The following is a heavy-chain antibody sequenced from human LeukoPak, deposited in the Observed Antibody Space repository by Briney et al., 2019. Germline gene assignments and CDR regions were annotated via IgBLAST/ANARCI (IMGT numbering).Heavy chain of an antibody. J-gene: IGHJ2*01. CDR1: GGSISSGGYY. Sequence: PSETLSLTCTVSGGSISSGGYYWSWIRQPPGKGLEWIGYIYYSGSTYYNPSLKSRVTISVDTSKNQFSLKLSSVTAADTAVYYCARGYYYDSSGYYASSEWYFDLWGRGTLVIVSS. CDR2: IYYSGST. CDR3: ARGYYYDSSGYYASSEWYFDL. D-gene: IGHD3-22*01. V-gene: IGHV4-31*03.